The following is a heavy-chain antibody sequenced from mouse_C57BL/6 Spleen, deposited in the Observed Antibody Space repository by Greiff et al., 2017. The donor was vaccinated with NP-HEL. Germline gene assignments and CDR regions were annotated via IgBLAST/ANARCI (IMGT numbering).Heavy chain of an antibody. CDR3: ARGGYYDYDGGFAY. CDR2: IYPSDSET. D-gene: IGHD2-4*01. Sequence: VQLQQPGAELVRPGSSVKLSCKASGYTFTSYWMDWVKQRPGQGLEWIGNIYPSDSETHYTQKFKDKATLTVDKSSSTAYMQLSRLTSEDSAVYYCARGGYYDYDGGFAYWGQGTLVTVSA. J-gene: IGHJ3*01. V-gene: IGHV1-61*01. CDR1: GYTFTSYW.